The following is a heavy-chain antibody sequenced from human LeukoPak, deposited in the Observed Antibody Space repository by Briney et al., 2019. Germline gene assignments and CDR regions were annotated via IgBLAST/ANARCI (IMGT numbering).Heavy chain of an antibody. CDR3: ARFGAVVVAATIVY. V-gene: IGHV3-21*01. J-gene: IGHJ4*02. D-gene: IGHD2-15*01. CDR1: GFTFSSYS. Sequence: GGSLRLSCAASGFTFSSYSMNWVRQAPGKGLEWVSSISSSSSYIYYADSVKGRFTISRDNAKNSLYLQMNSLRAEDTAVYYCARFGAVVVAATIVYWGQGTLVTVSS. CDR2: ISSSSSYI.